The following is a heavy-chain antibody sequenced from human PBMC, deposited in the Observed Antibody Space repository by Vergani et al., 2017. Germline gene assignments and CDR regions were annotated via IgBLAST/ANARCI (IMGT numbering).Heavy chain of an antibody. V-gene: IGHV4-34*01. CDR2: INHSGST. CDR3: ARGLRNNDLWSGGDGSDV. CDR1: GGSFSGYY. J-gene: IGHJ3*01. Sequence: QVQLQQWGAGLLKPSETLSLTCAVYGGSFSGYYWSWIRQPPGKGLEWIGEINHSGSTNYNPSLKSRVTISVDTSKKQFSLKLSSVTAADTAVYYCARGLRNNDLWSGGDGSDVGSEGRMVTASS. D-gene: IGHD3-3*01.